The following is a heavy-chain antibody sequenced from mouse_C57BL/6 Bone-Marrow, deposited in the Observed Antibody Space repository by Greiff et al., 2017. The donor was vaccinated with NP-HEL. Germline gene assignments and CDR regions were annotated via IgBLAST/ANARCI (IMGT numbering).Heavy chain of an antibody. CDR1: GYTFTSYT. CDR3: ARSSIITTVVAHFDY. Sequence: QVQLQQSGAELARPGASVKMSCKASGYTFTSYTMHWVKQRPGQGLEWIGYINPSSGYTKYNQKFKDKATLTADKSSSTAYMQLSSLTSEDSAVYYCARSSIITTVVAHFDYWGQGTTLTVSS. V-gene: IGHV1-4*01. D-gene: IGHD1-1*01. J-gene: IGHJ2*01. CDR2: INPSSGYT.